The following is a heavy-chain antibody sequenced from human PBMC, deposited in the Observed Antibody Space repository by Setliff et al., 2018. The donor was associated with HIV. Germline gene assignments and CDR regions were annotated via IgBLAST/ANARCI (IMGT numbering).Heavy chain of an antibody. CDR3: ARQPYYVTGSFYTDVFDL. J-gene: IGHJ3*01. V-gene: IGHV4-39*01. D-gene: IGHD3-10*01. CDR1: GDSINNNNYY. CDR2: VFYTGST. Sequence: SETLSLTCSVSGDSINNNNYYWCWIRQPPGKGLEWIASVFYTGSTYYRPSLKSRVTLSVELSKNHFSLELTSVTAADTAVYYCARQPYYVTGSFYTDVFDLWGQGTVVTVSS.